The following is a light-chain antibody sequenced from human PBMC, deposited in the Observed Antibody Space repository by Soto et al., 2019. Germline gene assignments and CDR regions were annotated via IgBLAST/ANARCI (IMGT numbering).Light chain of an antibody. V-gene: IGKV3-15*01. J-gene: IGKJ3*01. CDR2: RTS. CDR1: QSVDSD. CDR3: QQYSNWPSFT. Sequence: EIVMTQSPATLSVSPGERATLSCRASQSVDSDLAWYQQKPGQAPRLLIYRTSARATGIPARFSGSGSGTEFTLTVSSLQSEDFAVYYCQQYSNWPSFTFGPGTKVDIK.